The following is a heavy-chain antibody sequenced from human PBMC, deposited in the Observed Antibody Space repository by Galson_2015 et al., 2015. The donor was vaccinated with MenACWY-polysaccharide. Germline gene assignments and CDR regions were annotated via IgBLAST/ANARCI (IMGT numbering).Heavy chain of an antibody. CDR3: VRLLGGVSFDS. J-gene: IGHJ4*02. CDR1: GFSVTATGVG. Sequence: PALVKPTQTLSLTCTFSGFSVTATGVGAGWIRQPPGKAPEWLAHHFWDGDKSFTPSLGARRTITKDTPRDQVVLTMTDMDPVDTATYYCVRLLGGVSFDSWGQGTL. V-gene: IGHV2-5*02. D-gene: IGHD1-26*01. CDR2: HFWDGDK.